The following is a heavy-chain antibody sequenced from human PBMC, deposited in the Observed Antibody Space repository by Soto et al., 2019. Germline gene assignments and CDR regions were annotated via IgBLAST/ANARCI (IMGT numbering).Heavy chain of an antibody. J-gene: IGHJ4*02. Sequence: ASETLSLTCTVSGGSISSYYWSWIRQPPGKGLEWIGYIYYSGSTNYNPSLKSRVTISVDTSKNQFSLKLSSVTAADTAVYYCARQLSSYSHYFDYWGQGTLVTVSS. CDR1: GGSISSYY. CDR2: IYYSGST. V-gene: IGHV4-59*08. D-gene: IGHD1-26*01. CDR3: ARQLSSYSHYFDY.